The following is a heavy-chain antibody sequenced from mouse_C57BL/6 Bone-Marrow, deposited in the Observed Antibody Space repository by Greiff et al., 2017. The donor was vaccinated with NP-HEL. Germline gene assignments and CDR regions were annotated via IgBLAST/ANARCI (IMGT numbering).Heavy chain of an antibody. Sequence: VQLKESGAELVRPGASVKLSCTASGFNIKDYYMHWVKQRPEQGLEWIGRIDPEDGDTEYAPKFQGKATMTADTSSNPAYLQLSSLTSEDTAVYYCTTGDGDYWGQGTTLTVSS. CDR1: GFNIKDYY. J-gene: IGHJ2*01. V-gene: IGHV14-1*01. CDR2: IDPEDGDT. D-gene: IGHD3-3*01. CDR3: TTGDGDY.